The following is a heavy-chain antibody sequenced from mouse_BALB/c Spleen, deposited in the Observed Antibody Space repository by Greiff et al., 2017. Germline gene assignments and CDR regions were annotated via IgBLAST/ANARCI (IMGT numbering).Heavy chain of an antibody. V-gene: IGHV1-9*01. CDR2: ILPGSGST. CDR1: GYTFSSYW. CDR3: AKENYYRYDRSY. D-gene: IGHD2-14*01. J-gene: IGHJ3*01. Sequence: QVQLQQSGAELMKPGASVKISCKATGYTFSSYWIEWVKQRPGHGLEWIGEILPGSGSTNYNEKFKGKATFTADTSSNTAYMQLSSLTSEDSAVYYCAKENYYRYDRSYWGQGTLVTVSA.